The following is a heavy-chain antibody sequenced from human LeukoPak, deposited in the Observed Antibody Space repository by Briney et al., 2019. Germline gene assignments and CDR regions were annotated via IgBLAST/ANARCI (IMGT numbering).Heavy chain of an antibody. V-gene: IGHV3-30-3*01. J-gene: IGHJ4*02. D-gene: IGHD3-9*01. CDR2: ISYDGSNK. CDR3: ARDHFARIYDILTGYYNDY. Sequence: PGRSLRLSCAASGFTFSSYAMHWVRQAPGKGLEWVAVISYDGSNKYYADSVKGRFTISSDNSKNTLYLQMNSLRAEDTAVYYCARDHFARIYDILTGYYNDYWGQGTLVTVSS. CDR1: GFTFSSYA.